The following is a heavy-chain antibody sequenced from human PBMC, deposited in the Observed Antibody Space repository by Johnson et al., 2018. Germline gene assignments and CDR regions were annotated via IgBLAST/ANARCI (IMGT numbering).Heavy chain of an antibody. CDR1: GYTFTSYD. CDR2: MNPNSGNT. CDR3: AGRLRFLEWLFPEGMDV. V-gene: IGHV1-8*01. J-gene: IGHJ6*02. Sequence: QVQLVQSGAEVKKPGASXKVSCKASGYTFTSYDINWVRQATGHGLEWMGWMNPNSGNTGYAQKFQGRVTMNRNTSITTAYMELGSLRPEETAVYYCAGRLRFLEWLFPEGMDVWGQGTTVTVSS. D-gene: IGHD3-3*01.